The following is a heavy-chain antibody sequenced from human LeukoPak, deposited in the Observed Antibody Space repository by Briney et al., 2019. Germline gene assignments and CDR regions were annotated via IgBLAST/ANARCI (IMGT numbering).Heavy chain of an antibody. D-gene: IGHD1-26*01. CDR1: GFTFSSYA. Sequence: GGSLRLSCAASGFTFSSYAMSWVRQAPGKGLEGVSAISGSGGSTYYADSVKGRFTISRDNSKNTLYLQMNSLRAEDTAVYYCAGSGSYYDAFDIWGQGTMVTVSS. CDR3: AGSGSYYDAFDI. J-gene: IGHJ3*02. CDR2: ISGSGGST. V-gene: IGHV3-23*01.